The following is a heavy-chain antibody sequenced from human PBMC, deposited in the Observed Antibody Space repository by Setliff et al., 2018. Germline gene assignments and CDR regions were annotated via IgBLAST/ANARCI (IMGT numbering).Heavy chain of an antibody. CDR3: TVYNTGSSKEHY. V-gene: IGHV4-61*01. CDR1: GGSFNSANYY. J-gene: IGHJ4*02. Sequence: SETLSLTCTVSGGSFNSANYYWNWIRQPPGKGLEWIGHISTTGTTSYNPSLKRRVTISVDTSKNQFSLKLSSVTAADTALYYCTVYNTGSSKEHYWGQGTPVTVSS. D-gene: IGHD2-8*02. CDR2: ISTTGTT.